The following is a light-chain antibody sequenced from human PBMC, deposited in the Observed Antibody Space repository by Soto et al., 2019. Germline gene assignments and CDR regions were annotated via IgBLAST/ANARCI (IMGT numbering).Light chain of an antibody. V-gene: IGKV1-39*01. CDR3: QESYSTSRT. Sequence: DIQMTQSPSSLSASVGDRVIITCRASQSISSYLNWYQQKLGQAPKLLIYAASSLQSGVPSRFSGSGSGTDFILTISSLQPDDFATYYCQESYSTSRTFGQGTKVEI. CDR1: QSISSY. CDR2: AAS. J-gene: IGKJ1*01.